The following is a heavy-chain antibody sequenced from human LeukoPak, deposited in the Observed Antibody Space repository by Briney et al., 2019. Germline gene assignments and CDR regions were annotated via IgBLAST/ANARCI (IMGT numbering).Heavy chain of an antibody. Sequence: GGSLRLSCAASGFTFSTYAMYWVRQAPGKGLEWVSASGHGGDTYYADSVKGRFTISRDISKNTLYLQVNSLRAEDTAVYYCAKGSPQYYFDDWGQGTLVTVSS. CDR3: AKGSPQYYFDD. V-gene: IGHV3-23*01. CDR1: GFTFSTYA. D-gene: IGHD6-19*01. J-gene: IGHJ4*02. CDR2: SGHGGDT.